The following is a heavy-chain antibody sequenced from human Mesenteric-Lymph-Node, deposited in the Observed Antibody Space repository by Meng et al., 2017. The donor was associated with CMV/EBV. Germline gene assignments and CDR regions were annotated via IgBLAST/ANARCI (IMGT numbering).Heavy chain of an antibody. D-gene: IGHD3-3*01. Sequence: GGSLRLSCAASGFTFITYSMNWVRQAPGKGLEWVAVISYDGTSTYYADSVKGRFTMSRDNSKNALYMQMNSLTTEDTAIYYCARAYYDFWTGYPGCAFDLWGQGTMVTVSS. CDR2: ISYDGTST. CDR3: ARAYYDFWTGYPGCAFDL. CDR1: GFTFITYS. V-gene: IGHV3-30-3*01. J-gene: IGHJ3*01.